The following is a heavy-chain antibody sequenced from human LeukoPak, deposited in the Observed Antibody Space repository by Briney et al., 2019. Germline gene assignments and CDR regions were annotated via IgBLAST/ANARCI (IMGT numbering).Heavy chain of an antibody. CDR2: IIPIFGTA. V-gene: IGHV1-69*13. CDR3: AREYYDFWSGYRDSWFDP. Sequence: GASVKVSCKASGGTFSSYAISWARQAPGQGLEWMGGIIPIFGTANYAQKFQGRVTITADESTSTAYMELSSLRSEDTAVYYCAREYYDFWSGYRDSWFDPWGQGTLVTVSS. D-gene: IGHD3-3*01. CDR1: GGTFSSYA. J-gene: IGHJ5*02.